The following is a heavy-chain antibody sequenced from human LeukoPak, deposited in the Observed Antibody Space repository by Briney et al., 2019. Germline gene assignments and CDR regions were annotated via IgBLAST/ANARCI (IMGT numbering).Heavy chain of an antibody. D-gene: IGHD4-17*01. J-gene: IGHJ4*02. CDR3: ARPLKMTTVITSLNY. CDR1: GFTFSSYS. CDR2: ISSSTSTI. V-gene: IGHV3-48*01. Sequence: GGSLRLSCAASGFTFSSYSMSWVRQTPGKGLEWVSYISSSTSTIYYAGSVKGRFTISRDNSKNTLYLQMNSLRAEDTAVYYCARPLKMTTVITSLNYWGQGTLVTVSS.